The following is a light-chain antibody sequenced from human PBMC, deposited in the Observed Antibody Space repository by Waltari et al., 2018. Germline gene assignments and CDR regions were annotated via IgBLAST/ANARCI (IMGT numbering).Light chain of an antibody. CDR1: SSDVGYYKY. V-gene: IGLV2-14*01. Sequence: QSALTQPASVSGSPGQSITISCTGTSSDVGYYKYVSWYQQHPGKAPKLMIYEVSNRPQEVSNRFSGTKHANTASRTISGLQAEDEADYYCISYTRNSTLVFGTGTEVTV. CDR2: EVS. J-gene: IGLJ1*01. CDR3: ISYTRNSTLV.